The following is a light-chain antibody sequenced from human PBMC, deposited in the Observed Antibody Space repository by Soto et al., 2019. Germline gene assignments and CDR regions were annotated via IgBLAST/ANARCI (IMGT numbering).Light chain of an antibody. Sequence: QSVLTQPASVSGSPGQSITISCTGTSSDVGGYNHVSWYQQHPGRAPKLLIYEVTNRPSGVSSRFSGSRSGNTASLTISGLQAEDEADYYCSSYTSNKSRVFGTGTKVTVL. V-gene: IGLV2-14*01. CDR3: SSYTSNKSRV. CDR2: EVT. J-gene: IGLJ1*01. CDR1: SSDVGGYNH.